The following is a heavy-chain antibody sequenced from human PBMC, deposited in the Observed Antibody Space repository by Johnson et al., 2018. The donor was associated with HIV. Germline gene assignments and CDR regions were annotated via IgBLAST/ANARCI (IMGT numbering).Heavy chain of an antibody. D-gene: IGHD1-26*01. CDR2: IDTEGSGT. CDR1: GFSFSTYW. V-gene: IGHV3-74*03. J-gene: IGHJ3*01. Sequence: VQLVESGGRLVQPGGSLRLSCAASGFSFSTYWMHWVRRVPGKGLVWVSRIDTEGSGTTYADSVQGRFTISRDNAKNTVYLQMISLRAEDMAVYYCARSRWADDAFDGWGQGTMVTVSS. CDR3: ARSRWADDAFDG.